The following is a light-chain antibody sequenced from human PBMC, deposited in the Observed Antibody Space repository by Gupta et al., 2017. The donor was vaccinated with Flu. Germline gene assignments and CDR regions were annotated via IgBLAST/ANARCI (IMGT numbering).Light chain of an antibody. J-gene: IGKJ2*01. CDR2: AAS. CDR1: ESGDSNK. V-gene: IGKV3-20*01. CDR3: QQVSRSPPT. Sequence: TLSLSPGEENTSSCRASESGDSNKVSWYQQKPGQAPSPLVLAASSMAAGIPDRFRGSGSGTDFTLTISRLEPEDFAVYYCQQVSRSPPTFGQRTKLEIK.